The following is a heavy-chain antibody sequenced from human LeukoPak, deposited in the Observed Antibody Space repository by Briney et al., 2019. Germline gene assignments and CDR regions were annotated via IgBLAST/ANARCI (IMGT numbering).Heavy chain of an antibody. J-gene: IGHJ6*02. Sequence: SETLSLTCTVSGGSISSYYWSWIRQPPGKGLEWIGYIYYSGSTNYNPSLKSRVTISVDTSKNQFSLKLSSVTAADTAVYYCARGPIVVVVAAVYYYYGMDVWGQGTTVTVSS. V-gene: IGHV4-59*01. CDR2: IYYSGST. D-gene: IGHD2-15*01. CDR3: ARGPIVVVVAAVYYYYGMDV. CDR1: GGSISSYY.